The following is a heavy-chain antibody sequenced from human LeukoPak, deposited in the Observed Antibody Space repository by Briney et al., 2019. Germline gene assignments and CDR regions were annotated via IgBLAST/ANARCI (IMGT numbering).Heavy chain of an antibody. CDR2: ISAYNGNT. J-gene: IGHJ4*02. V-gene: IGHV1-18*01. CDR1: GYTFTSYG. CDR3: ARDPSNSSGRYIFFDF. Sequence: ASVKVSCKASGYTFTSYGISWVRQAPGQGLEWMGWISAYNGNTNYAQKLQGRVTMTTDTSTSTAYMELRSLRSDDTAVYYCARDPSNSSGRYIFFDFWGQGTLVAVSS. D-gene: IGHD6-13*01.